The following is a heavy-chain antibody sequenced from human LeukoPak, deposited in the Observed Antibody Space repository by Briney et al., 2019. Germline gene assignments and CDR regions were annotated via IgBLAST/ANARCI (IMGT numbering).Heavy chain of an antibody. D-gene: IGHD3-10*01. Sequence: GGSLRLSCAASGFTFSSYEMNWVRQAPGKGLEWVSYISSSGSTIYYADSVKGRFTISRDNAKNSLYLQMNSLRAEDTAVYYCARSWFGEVTIDYWGQGALVTVSS. J-gene: IGHJ4*02. CDR1: GFTFSSYE. V-gene: IGHV3-48*03. CDR3: ARSWFGEVTIDY. CDR2: ISSSGSTI.